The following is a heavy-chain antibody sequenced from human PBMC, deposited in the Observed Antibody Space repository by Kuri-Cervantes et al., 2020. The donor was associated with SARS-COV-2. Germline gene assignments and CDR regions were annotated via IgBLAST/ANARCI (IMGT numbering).Heavy chain of an antibody. V-gene: IGHV4-38-2*01. CDR1: GYSISSGYY. J-gene: IGHJ4*02. D-gene: IGHD6-19*01. Sequence: SETLSLTCAVSGYSISSGYYWGWIRQPPGKGLEWIGSIYHSGSTYYNPSLKSRVTISVDTSKNQFSLKLSSATAADTAVYYCARAGIGAVAGNFDYWGQGTLVTGSS. CDR2: IYHSGST. CDR3: ARAGIGAVAGNFDY.